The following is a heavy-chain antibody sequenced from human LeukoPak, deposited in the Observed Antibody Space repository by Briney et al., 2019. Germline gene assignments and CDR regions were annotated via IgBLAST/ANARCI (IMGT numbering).Heavy chain of an antibody. CDR2: ISYDGSNK. D-gene: IGHD3-3*01. Sequence: QSGRSLRLSCAASGFTFSSYGVHWVRQAPGKGLEWVAVISYDGSNKYYADSVKGRFTISRDNSKNTLYLQMNSLRAEDTAVYYCAKSEATYYDFWSGWIDAFDIWGQGTMVTVSS. V-gene: IGHV3-30*18. CDR1: GFTFSSYG. CDR3: AKSEATYYDFWSGWIDAFDI. J-gene: IGHJ3*02.